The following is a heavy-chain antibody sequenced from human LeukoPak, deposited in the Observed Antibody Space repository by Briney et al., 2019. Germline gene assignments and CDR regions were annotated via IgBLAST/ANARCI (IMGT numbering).Heavy chain of an antibody. Sequence: HTGGSLRLSCAYSGVTSSSDAMRMFREAPAKGLEWVSAISGSGGSTYYADSVKGRFTISRDNSKNTLYLQMNSLRAEDTAVYYCAKDRVVVVPAESYFDYWGQGTLVTVSS. J-gene: IGHJ4*02. CDR1: GVTSSSDA. V-gene: IGHV3-23*01. D-gene: IGHD2-2*01. CDR3: AKDRVVVVPAESYFDY. CDR2: ISGSGGST.